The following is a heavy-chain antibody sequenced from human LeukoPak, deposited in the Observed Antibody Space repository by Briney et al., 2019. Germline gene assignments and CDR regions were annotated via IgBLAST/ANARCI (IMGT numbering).Heavy chain of an antibody. J-gene: IGHJ4*02. V-gene: IGHV3-15*01. D-gene: IGHD1-26*01. CDR2: IKSKTDGGTT. CDR1: GFTFSNAW. CDR3: TTRGSYSLTPHGDDY. Sequence: SGGSLRLSCAASGFTFSNAWMSWVRQAPGKGLEWVGRIKSKTDGGTTDYAAPVKGRFTISRDDSKNTLYLQMNSLKTEDTAVYYCTTRGSYSLTPHGDDYWGQGTLVTVSS.